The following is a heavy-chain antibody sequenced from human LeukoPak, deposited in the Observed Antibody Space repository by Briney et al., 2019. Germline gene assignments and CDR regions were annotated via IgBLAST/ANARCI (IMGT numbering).Heavy chain of an antibody. J-gene: IGHJ4*02. CDR2: IWNDGSNK. CDR1: GFTFSTYG. CDR3: ARAVGPFDY. Sequence: GGSLRLSCAASGFTFSTYGIHWVRQAPGKGLEWMAVIWNDGSNKYYADSVKGRFTISRDNSKDTLYLQMNSLRAEDTAVYYCARAVGPFDYWGQGTLVTVSS. V-gene: IGHV3-33*01. D-gene: IGHD1-26*01.